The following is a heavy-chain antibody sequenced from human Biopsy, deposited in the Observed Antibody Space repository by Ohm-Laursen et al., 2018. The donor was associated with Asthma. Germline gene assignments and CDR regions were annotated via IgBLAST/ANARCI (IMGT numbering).Heavy chain of an antibody. CDR1: GDSINSGGFS. CDR3: ARMNTMIQAANYYSYAMDV. V-gene: IGHV4-30-2*01. D-gene: IGHD3-22*01. Sequence: SDTLSLTCVVSGDSINSGGFSWKWIRPPPGEGLGGVSYLLYRGTTHYNPSLKSRVTISVDRSKRQFSLKVNSVTAADTAVYYCARMNTMIQAANYYSYAMDVWGQGTTVTVSS. J-gene: IGHJ6*02. CDR2: LLYRGTT.